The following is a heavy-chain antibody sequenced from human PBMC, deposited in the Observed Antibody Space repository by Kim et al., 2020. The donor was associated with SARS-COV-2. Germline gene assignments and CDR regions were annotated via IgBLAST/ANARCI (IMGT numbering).Heavy chain of an antibody. Sequence: ASVKVSCKASGYTFTNYYMHWVRQAPGQGLEWMGIINPRSGSINYAQKFYGRLTMTRDTSTSTAYMELSSLRSEDTAVYFCAKVLAAGYDYEHYIYYGLDVWGQGTTVTVS. CDR1: GYTFTNYY. D-gene: IGHD5-12*01. CDR3: AKVLAAGYDYEHYIYYGLDV. J-gene: IGHJ6*02. V-gene: IGHV1-46*01. CDR2: INPRSGSI.